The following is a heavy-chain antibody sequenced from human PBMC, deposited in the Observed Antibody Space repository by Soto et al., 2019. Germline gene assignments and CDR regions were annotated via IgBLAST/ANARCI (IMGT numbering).Heavy chain of an antibody. J-gene: IGHJ6*02. V-gene: IGHV1-18*01. D-gene: IGHD1-1*01. Sequence: GASVKVSCKASGYTFTSYGISWVRQAPGQGLEWMGWISAYNGNTNYAQKLQGRVTMTTDTSTSTAYMELRSLRSDDTAVYYCARMGGYMTNGYYYGMDVWGQGXTVTVYS. CDR2: ISAYNGNT. CDR3: ARMGGYMTNGYYYGMDV. CDR1: GYTFTSYG.